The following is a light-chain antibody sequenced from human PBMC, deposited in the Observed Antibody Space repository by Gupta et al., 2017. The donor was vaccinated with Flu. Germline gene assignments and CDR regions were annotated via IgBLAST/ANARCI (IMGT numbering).Light chain of an antibody. CDR1: QTVDSRY. CDR3: QQHDKPSPLT. V-gene: IGKV3-20*01. J-gene: IGKJ1*01. Sequence: EIVLTQSPGTLSLSPGVRATLSCRASQTVDSRYLSWYQQKTGQAPQLLIYGASSRATGTPDRMIGSGSGTAFTLTISRREPEDFAVYYCQQHDKPSPLTFGQGTKVEI. CDR2: GAS.